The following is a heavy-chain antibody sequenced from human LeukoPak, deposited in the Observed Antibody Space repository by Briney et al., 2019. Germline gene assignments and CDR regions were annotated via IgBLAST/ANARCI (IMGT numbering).Heavy chain of an antibody. CDR1: GYTFTSYD. V-gene: IGHV1-8*01. J-gene: IGHJ5*02. D-gene: IGHD3-9*01. CDR3: ARVRGIRYFDLSWFDP. Sequence: GASVKVSCKASGYTFTSYDINWVRQATGQGLEWMGWMNPNSGNTGYAQKFQGRVTMTRNTSISTAYMELSSLRSEDTAVYYCARVRGIRYFDLSWFDPWGQGTLVTVSS. CDR2: MNPNSGNT.